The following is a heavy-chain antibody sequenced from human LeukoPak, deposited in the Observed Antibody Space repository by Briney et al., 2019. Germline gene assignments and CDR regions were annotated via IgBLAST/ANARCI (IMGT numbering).Heavy chain of an antibody. D-gene: IGHD3-10*01. CDR2: ISYDGSNK. V-gene: IGHV3-30*03. CDR3: ARDHVIRQAPPGF. J-gene: IGHJ4*02. Sequence: GGSLRLSCAASGFSFGSYGIHWVRQAPGKGLEWVAVISYDGSNKYYADSVKGRFTISRDNSKNTVYLQMNSLRAEDTAVYYCARDHVIRQAPPGFWGQGTLVTVSS. CDR1: GFSFGSYG.